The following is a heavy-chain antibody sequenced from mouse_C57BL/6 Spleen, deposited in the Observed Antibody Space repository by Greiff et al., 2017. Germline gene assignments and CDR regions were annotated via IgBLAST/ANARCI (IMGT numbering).Heavy chain of an antibody. CDR3: AREDDYDWCAY. Sequence: VQLQQPGAELVRPGSSVKLSCKASGYTFTSYWMHWVKQRPIQGLEWIGNIAPSDSETHFNQKFKDKATLTVDKSSSTAYMQLSSLISEDSAVYYCAREDDYDWCAYWGQGTLVTVSA. CDR2: IAPSDSET. J-gene: IGHJ3*01. CDR1: GYTFTSYW. D-gene: IGHD2-4*01. V-gene: IGHV1-52*01.